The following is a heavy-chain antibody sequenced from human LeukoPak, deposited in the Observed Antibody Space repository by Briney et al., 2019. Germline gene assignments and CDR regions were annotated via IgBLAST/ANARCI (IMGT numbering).Heavy chain of an antibody. V-gene: IGHV3-11*04. CDR3: ARDSRSGGFDY. CDR1: GFTFSDYY. J-gene: IGHJ4*02. Sequence: GGSLRLYCAASGFTFSDYYMSWIRQAPGKGLEGISHISDTGSSTYYADSVKGRFTISRDNMKNSLYLQMNSLRAEDTAVYYCARDSRSGGFDYWGQGTLVTVSS. D-gene: IGHD6-6*01. CDR2: ISDTGSST.